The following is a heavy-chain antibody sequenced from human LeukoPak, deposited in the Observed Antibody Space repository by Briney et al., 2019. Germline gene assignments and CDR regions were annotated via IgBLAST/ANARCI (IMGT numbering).Heavy chain of an antibody. V-gene: IGHV3-30*02. J-gene: IGHJ4*02. D-gene: IGHD3-10*01. Sequence: GGSLRLSCATSGFIFSTFVMQCVRQAPGKGVEWGAFIHYDDRRRDYAESVKGRFTISRDNYENPLFLQMNSLRGDDTAAYYCAKARFSGHTPVQPADSWGQGTLVIVSS. CDR3: AKARFSGHTPVQPADS. CDR1: GFIFSTFV. CDR2: IHYDDRRR.